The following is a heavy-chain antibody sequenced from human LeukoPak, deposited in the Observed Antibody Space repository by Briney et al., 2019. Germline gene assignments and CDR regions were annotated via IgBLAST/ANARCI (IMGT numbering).Heavy chain of an antibody. J-gene: IGHJ4*02. V-gene: IGHV4-4*07. CDR3: ARAGTDGYSHFDY. D-gene: IGHD3-22*01. CDR1: GDSINSYY. CDR2: IYTSGT. Sequence: SETLPLTCTVSGDSINSYYWSWIRQPAGKGLEWIGRIYTSGTDYNPSLKSRVTMSVDTSKNQFCLKLSSVTAADTAVYYCARAGTDGYSHFDYWGQGTLVTVSS.